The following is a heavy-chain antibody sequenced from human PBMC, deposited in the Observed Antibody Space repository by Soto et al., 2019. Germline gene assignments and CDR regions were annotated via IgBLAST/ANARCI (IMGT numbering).Heavy chain of an antibody. CDR1: GYTLTVLS. D-gene: IGHD1-26*01. Sequence: ALLKSSGRVSGYTLTVLSMRLLRQAPGKGLEWMGGFDPEDGETIYAQKFQGRVTMTEDTSTDTAYMELCSLRSEDTAVYYCATDRGGSYPFFNYYSSTEMDVW. CDR3: ATDRGGSYPFFNYYSSTEMDV. V-gene: IGHV1-24*01. CDR2: FDPEDGET. J-gene: IGHJ6*01.